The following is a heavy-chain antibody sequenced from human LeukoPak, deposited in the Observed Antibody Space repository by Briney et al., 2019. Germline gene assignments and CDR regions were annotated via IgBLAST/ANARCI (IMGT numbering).Heavy chain of an antibody. CDR3: ARDPYSGYDLGYYFDY. Sequence: GGSLRLSCAASGFTFSTYWMSWVRQAPGKGLEWVANIKQDGSEIYYVDSVKGRFTISRDNAKNSLYLQMNSLRAEDTAVYYCARDPYSGYDLGYYFDYWGQGTLVTVSS. V-gene: IGHV3-7*03. CDR1: GFTFSTYW. CDR2: IKQDGSEI. J-gene: IGHJ4*02. D-gene: IGHD5-12*01.